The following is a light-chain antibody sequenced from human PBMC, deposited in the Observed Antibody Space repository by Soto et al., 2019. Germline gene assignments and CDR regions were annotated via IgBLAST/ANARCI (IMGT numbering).Light chain of an antibody. J-gene: IGKJ2*01. CDR3: QQYNSY. CDR1: QNINTW. Sequence: DIQMTQSPSTLSASVGDRVTITCRASQNINTWLAWYQQKPGKAPNLLIYDIFSLRSRVPSRFSGSGSGTEFSLTISGLQSDDFATYYCQQYNSYFGQGTKLEIK. V-gene: IGKV1-5*01. CDR2: DIF.